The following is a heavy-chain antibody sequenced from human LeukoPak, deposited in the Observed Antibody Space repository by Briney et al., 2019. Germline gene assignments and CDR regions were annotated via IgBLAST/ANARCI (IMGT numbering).Heavy chain of an antibody. CDR3: ARETDTYGSGTSFDY. CDR1: GYSFTSYW. CDR2: IYPGDSDT. D-gene: IGHD3-10*01. V-gene: IGHV5-51*01. Sequence: GESLKISCKGSGYSFTSYWIDWVRQMPGKGLEWMGIIYPGDSDTRYGPSFQGQVTISADKSINTIYLHWNSLKASDSALYYCARETDTYGSGTSFDYWGQGTLVTVSS. J-gene: IGHJ4*02.